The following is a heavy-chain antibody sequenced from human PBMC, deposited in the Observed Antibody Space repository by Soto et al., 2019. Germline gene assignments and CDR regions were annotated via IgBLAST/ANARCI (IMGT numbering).Heavy chain of an antibody. CDR2: INPSGGST. Sequence: ASVKVSCKASGYTFTSYYMHWVRQAPGQGLEWMGIINPSGGSTSYAQKFQGRVTMTRDTSTSTVYMELSSLRSEDTAVYYCARAHYDYVWGSYRYAPNYFDYWGQGTLVTVYS. V-gene: IGHV1-46*01. J-gene: IGHJ4*02. CDR1: GYTFTSYY. D-gene: IGHD3-16*02. CDR3: ARAHYDYVWGSYRYAPNYFDY.